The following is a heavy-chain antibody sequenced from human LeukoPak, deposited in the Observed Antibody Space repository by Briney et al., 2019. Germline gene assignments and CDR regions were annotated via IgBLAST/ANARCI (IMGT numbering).Heavy chain of an antibody. CDR2: ISGSGGST. J-gene: IGHJ6*02. Sequence: GGSLRLSCAASGFTFSIYAMSWVRQAPGKGLEWVSAISGSGGSTYYADSVKGRFTISRDNSKNTLYLQMNSLRAEDTAVYYCAKTRDHRGYYYYYYGMDVWGQGTTVTVSS. D-gene: IGHD3-10*01. V-gene: IGHV3-23*01. CDR3: AKTRDHRGYYYYYYGMDV. CDR1: GFTFSIYA.